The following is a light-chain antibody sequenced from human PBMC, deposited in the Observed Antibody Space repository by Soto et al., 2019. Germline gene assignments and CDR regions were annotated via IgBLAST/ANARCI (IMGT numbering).Light chain of an antibody. CDR2: AAS. Sequence: TQSPLSLPVTPGEPASISCRSSQSLLHSNGYSYLNWYQQKPGKAPKLLISAASTLQSGVPSRFSGSGSGTDFTLTISSLQPEDFATYYCQQSYSTPLTFGGGTKVDIK. CDR3: QQSYSTPLT. J-gene: IGKJ4*01. CDR1: QSLLHSNGYSY. V-gene: IGKV1-39*01.